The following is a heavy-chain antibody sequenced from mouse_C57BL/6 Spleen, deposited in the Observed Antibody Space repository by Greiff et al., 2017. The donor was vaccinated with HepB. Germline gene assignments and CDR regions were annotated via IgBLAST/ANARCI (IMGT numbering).Heavy chain of an antibody. CDR3: AISDYYGSSYEGDY. CDR2: INPSSGYT. Sequence: VQLQQSGAELARPGASVKMSCKASGYTFTSYTMHWVKQRPGQGLEWIGYINPSSGYTKYNQKFKDKATLTADKSSSTAYMQLSSLTSEDSAVYYCAISDYYGSSYEGDYWGQGTTLTVSS. V-gene: IGHV1-4*01. J-gene: IGHJ2*01. CDR1: GYTFTSYT. D-gene: IGHD1-1*01.